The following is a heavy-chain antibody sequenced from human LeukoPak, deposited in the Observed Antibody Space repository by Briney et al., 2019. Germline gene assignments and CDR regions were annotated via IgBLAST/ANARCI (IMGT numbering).Heavy chain of an antibody. J-gene: IGHJ4*02. CDR2: IKYGGNNE. CDR3: AKDAHFDSSAYDYQLYI. D-gene: IGHD3-22*01. V-gene: IGHV3-30*02. Sequence: PGGSLRLSCAASGVNFSRHGMHWVRQAPGKGLERVAYIKYGGNNENYADSVNGRFTISRDDSNNRLYLQMSNLRHEDTDVYYCAKDAHFDSSAYDYQLYIWGQGKLVSVSS. CDR1: GVNFSRHG.